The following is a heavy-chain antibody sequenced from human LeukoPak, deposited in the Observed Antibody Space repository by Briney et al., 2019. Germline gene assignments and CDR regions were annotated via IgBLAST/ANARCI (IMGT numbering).Heavy chain of an antibody. CDR2: IFYSGST. D-gene: IGHD3-10*01. Sequence: SETLSLTCAVSGGSISSSNWWSWVRQPPGKGLEWIGNIFYSGSTYYSPSLRSRVTISLDTSRNQFSLKLNSVTAADTAVYYCAKSNGYGLVDIWGQGTMVTVSS. CDR1: GGSISSSNW. J-gene: IGHJ3*02. CDR3: AKSNGYGLVDI. V-gene: IGHV4-4*02.